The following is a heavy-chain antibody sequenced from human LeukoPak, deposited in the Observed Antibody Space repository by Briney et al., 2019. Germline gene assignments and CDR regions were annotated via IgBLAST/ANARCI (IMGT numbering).Heavy chain of an antibody. J-gene: IGHJ4*02. CDR2: INPKSGVT. V-gene: IGHV1-2*02. CDR3: ARRIAVAGSPVYYFDY. CDR1: AYTLSGYY. Sequence: ASVKVSCKASAYTLSGYYMHWVRQAPGQGLEWMGWINPKSGVTNYAQKFQGRVTMTWDTSINTTFMELSRQRSDDTAVYYCARRIAVAGSPVYYFDYWGQGTLVTVSS. D-gene: IGHD6-19*01.